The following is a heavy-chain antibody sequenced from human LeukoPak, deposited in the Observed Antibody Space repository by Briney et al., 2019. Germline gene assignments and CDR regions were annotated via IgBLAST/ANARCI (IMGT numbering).Heavy chain of an antibody. V-gene: IGHV3-7*01. J-gene: IGHJ4*02. CDR1: AFTFSDYW. CDR3: ARASYWQWLYFDY. CDR2: IREDGSEK. Sequence: GGSLRLSCATSAFTFSDYWMSWVRQTPGKGLQWVANIREDGSEKYYVDSVKGRVTLSRDSAKNTLYLQMNSLRGEDTAVYYCARASYWQWLYFDYWGQGTLVTVSS. D-gene: IGHD6-19*01.